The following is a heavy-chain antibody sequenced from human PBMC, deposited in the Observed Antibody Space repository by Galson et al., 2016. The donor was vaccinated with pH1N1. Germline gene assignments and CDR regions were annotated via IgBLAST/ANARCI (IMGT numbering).Heavy chain of an antibody. CDR3: VRKIGGDSSY. CDR2: MNQDGSEK. CDR1: GFTFSSYW. J-gene: IGHJ4*02. D-gene: IGHD2-21*02. V-gene: IGHV3-7*03. Sequence: SLRLPCAASGFTFSSYWMTWVRQAPGKGLEWVANMNQDGSEKYYVDSVKGRFTISRDNAKNSMYLQMNSLRAEDTAVYYCVRKIGGDSSYWGQGVLVTVSS.